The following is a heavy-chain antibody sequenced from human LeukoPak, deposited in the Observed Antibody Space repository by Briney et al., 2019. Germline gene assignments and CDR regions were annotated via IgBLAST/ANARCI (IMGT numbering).Heavy chain of an antibody. CDR1: GGSISSSSYY. D-gene: IGHD6-25*01. V-gene: IGHV4-39*07. J-gene: IGHJ5*02. CDR3: ARESGSMRWFDP. Sequence: SETLSLTCTVSGGSISSSSYYWSWIRQPPGKGLEWIGSIYYSGSTYYNPSLKSRVTISVDTSKNQFSLNLSSVTAADTAVYYCARESGSMRWFDPWGQGTLVTVSS. CDR2: IYYSGST.